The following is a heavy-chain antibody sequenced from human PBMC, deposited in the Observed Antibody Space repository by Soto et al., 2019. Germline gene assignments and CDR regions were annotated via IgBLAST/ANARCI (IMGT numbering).Heavy chain of an antibody. V-gene: IGHV3-23*01. J-gene: IGHJ4*02. CDR2: ISDSGHSI. Sequence: GGSLRLSCAASGLTFSNYAMSWVRQAPGKGLEWVSGISDSGHSIYYADSVKGRFSISRDNSKNTLYLQMNGLRAEDTAVYYCAKDLARMSLDVSLLPFWCQGTLVTVSS. CDR3: AKDLARMSLDVSLLPF. D-gene: IGHD3-10*01. CDR1: GLTFSNYA.